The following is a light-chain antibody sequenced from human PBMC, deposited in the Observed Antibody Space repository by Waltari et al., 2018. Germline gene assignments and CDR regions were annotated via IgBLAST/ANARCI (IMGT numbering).Light chain of an antibody. J-gene: IGKJ3*01. CDR2: AAS. CDR3: QQYGNSNPL. CDR1: QSVSSNY. V-gene: IGKV3-20*01. Sequence: EIVLTQSPGALSLSPGDRATISCRASQSVSSNYIAWYQQKPGQAPRLLIYAASMRATGIPDRFSGSGSGTDFTLTIRRLETEDFAVYYCQQYGNSNPLFGPGTKVDIK.